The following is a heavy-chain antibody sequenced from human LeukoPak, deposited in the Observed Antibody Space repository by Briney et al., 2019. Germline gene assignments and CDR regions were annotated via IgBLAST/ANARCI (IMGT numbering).Heavy chain of an antibody. CDR2: IRYDGGNK. CDR3: AKDPGYFQH. Sequence: PGGSLRLSCAASGFTFSSYGMHWVRQAPGKGLEWVAFIRYDGGNKYYADSVKGRFTISRDNSKNTLYLQMNSLRAEDTAVYYCAKDPGYFQHWGQGTLVTVSS. V-gene: IGHV3-30*02. J-gene: IGHJ1*01. CDR1: GFTFSSYG.